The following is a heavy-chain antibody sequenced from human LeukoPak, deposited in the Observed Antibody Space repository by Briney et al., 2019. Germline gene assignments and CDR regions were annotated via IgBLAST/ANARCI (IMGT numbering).Heavy chain of an antibody. CDR1: GGSISSYY. D-gene: IGHD2-2*01. Sequence: PSETLSLTCTVSGGSISSYYWSWIRQPAGKGLEWIGRIYTSGSTNYNPSLKSRVTMSVDTSKNQFSLKLSSVTAADTAVYYCAREGCGSSTSCYAVDYWGQEPWSPSPQ. V-gene: IGHV4-4*07. CDR3: AREGCGSSTSCYAVDY. J-gene: IGHJ4*01. CDR2: IYTSGST.